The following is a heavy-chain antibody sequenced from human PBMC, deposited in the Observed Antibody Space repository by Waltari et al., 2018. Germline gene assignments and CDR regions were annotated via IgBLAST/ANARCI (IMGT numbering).Heavy chain of an antibody. Sequence: EVQLVESGGGLVQPGGSLRLSCAASGFTFSTYWMHWVRQAPGKGLVWISYISPDGSVTTYADSVKGRFTISGDNAKNTLYLQMNGLRAEDTAVYYCATGWSYWGQGTLVTVSS. CDR1: GFTFSTYW. D-gene: IGHD6-19*01. CDR3: ATGWSY. CDR2: ISPDGSVT. V-gene: IGHV3-74*03. J-gene: IGHJ4*02.